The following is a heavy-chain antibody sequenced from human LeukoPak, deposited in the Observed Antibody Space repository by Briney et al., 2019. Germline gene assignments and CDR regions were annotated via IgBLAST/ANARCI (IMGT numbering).Heavy chain of an antibody. V-gene: IGHV4-39*01. CDR3: ASPKLGGDAFDI. D-gene: IGHD4-23*01. Sequence: SETLSLTCTVSGGSISSSSYYWGWIRQPPGKGLEWIGSIYYSGSTYYNPSLKSRVTISVDTSKNQFSLKLSSVTAADTAVYYCASPKLGGDAFDIWGQGTMVTVSS. J-gene: IGHJ3*02. CDR2: IYYSGST. CDR1: GGSISSSSYY.